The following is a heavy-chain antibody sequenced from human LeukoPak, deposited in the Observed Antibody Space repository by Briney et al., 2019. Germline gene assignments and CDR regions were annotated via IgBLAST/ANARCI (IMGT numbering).Heavy chain of an antibody. D-gene: IGHD3-22*01. CDR3: AKDGSGYYDSMAPYYFDY. J-gene: IGHJ4*02. CDR2: ISWNSGSI. V-gene: IGHV3-9*03. CDR1: GFTFDDYA. Sequence: PGGSLRLSCAASGFTFDDYAMHWVRQAPGKGLEWVSGISWNSGSIGYADSVKGRFTISRDNAKNSLYLQMNRLRAEDMALYYCAKDGSGYYDSMAPYYFDYWGQGTLVTVSS.